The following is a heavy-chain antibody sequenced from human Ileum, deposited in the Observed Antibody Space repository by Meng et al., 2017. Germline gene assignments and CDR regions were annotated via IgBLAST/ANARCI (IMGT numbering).Heavy chain of an antibody. CDR1: GFTFRDHY. CDR2: INSDGGGG. Sequence: ELQLVESGGALVQPGGSRMLSCATSGFTFRDHYIHWVRQAPGKGLEWVSRINSDGGGGTYADFVKGRFTISRDNAKNTLYLQMYSLTVDDTAIYYCVCFGGFSGFDPWGQGTLVTVSS. V-gene: IGHV3-74*02. CDR3: VCFGGFSGFDP. D-gene: IGHD3-10*01. J-gene: IGHJ5*02.